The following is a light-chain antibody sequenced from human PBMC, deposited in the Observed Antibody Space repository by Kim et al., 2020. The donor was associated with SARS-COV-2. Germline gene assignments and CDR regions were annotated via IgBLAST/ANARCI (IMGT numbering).Light chain of an antibody. CDR3: QVWDSRSYV. J-gene: IGLJ1*01. V-gene: IGLV3-9*01. CDR1: NSGRKL. CDR2: KDN. Sequence: SVVLGQKARITCGGNNSGRKLVHWYQKKPGQAPVLVIYKDNNRPSGIPERFSGSNSGNAATLTISGAQAGDDADYHCQVWDSRSYVFGTGTKVTVL.